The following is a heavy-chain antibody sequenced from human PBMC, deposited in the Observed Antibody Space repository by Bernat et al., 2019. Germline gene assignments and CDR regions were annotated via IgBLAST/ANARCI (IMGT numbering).Heavy chain of an antibody. D-gene: IGHD6-19*01. CDR1: GFTFSSYW. J-gene: IGHJ3*02. CDR3: AKVRSQWLVNSWRRAAFDI. V-gene: IGHV3-7*03. CDR2: IKQGGSEK. Sequence: EVQLVESGGGLVQPGGSLRLSCAASGFTFSSYWMSWVRQALGKGLEWVANIKQGGSEKYYVDSVKGRFTISGDNAKNSLYLQMNSLRAEDTAVYYCAKVRSQWLVNSWRRAAFDIWGQGTMVTVSS.